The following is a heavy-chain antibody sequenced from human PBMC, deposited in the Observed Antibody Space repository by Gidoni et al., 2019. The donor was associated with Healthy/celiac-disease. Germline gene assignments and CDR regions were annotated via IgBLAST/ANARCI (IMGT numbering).Heavy chain of an antibody. V-gene: IGHV4-39*01. J-gene: IGHJ4*02. CDR2: LYYCGST. Sequence: QLQLPESAPGMMKPPYTLSLTCTVPGASLRSTSSYCGRLRQPPGKGLEWIGRLYYCGSTYYNPSHKRRVTICVDTSKNQFSLKLRCLTAADTAVYYCARHKGPIAAAGLDYWGKGTLVTVSS. CDR1: GASLRSTSSY. CDR3: ARHKGPIAAAGLDY. D-gene: IGHD6-13*01.